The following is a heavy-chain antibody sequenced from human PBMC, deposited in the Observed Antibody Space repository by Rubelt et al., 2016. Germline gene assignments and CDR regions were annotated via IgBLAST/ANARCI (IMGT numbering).Heavy chain of an antibody. Sequence: QVQLQQSGPGLVKPSQTLSLTCAISGDSVSSNSAAWNWIRQSPSRGLEWLGRTYYRSKWYNDYAVSVKSRLTINPDTSKNQLSLQLNSVTPEDTAVYYCARERAVAGPATRYYGMDVWGQGTTVTVSS. D-gene: IGHD6-19*01. J-gene: IGHJ6*02. CDR1: GDSVSSNSAA. CDR3: ARERAVAGPATRYYGMDV. V-gene: IGHV6-1*01. CDR2: TYYRSKWYN.